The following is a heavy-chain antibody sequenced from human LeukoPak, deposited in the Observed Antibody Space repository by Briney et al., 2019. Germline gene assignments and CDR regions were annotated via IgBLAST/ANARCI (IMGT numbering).Heavy chain of an antibody. Sequence: SVKVSCKASGYTFTGYYIHWVRQAPGQGLEWMGWIYPYSGDTNYAQNFQGRVTMTRDTSISTAYMELSSLKSDDTAVYYCARDRNSGSSLDIWGQGTMLIVSS. CDR2: IYPYSGDT. CDR1: GYTFTGYY. CDR3: ARDRNSGSSLDI. J-gene: IGHJ3*02. D-gene: IGHD6-6*01. V-gene: IGHV1-2*02.